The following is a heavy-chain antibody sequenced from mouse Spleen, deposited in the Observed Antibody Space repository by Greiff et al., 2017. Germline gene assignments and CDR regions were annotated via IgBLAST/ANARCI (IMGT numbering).Heavy chain of an antibody. CDR2: ISTYYGNT. CDR3: ARELFAY. CDR1: GYTFTDYA. Sequence: LVESGPELVRPGVSVKISCKGSGYTFTDYAMHWVKQSHAKSLEWIGVISTYYGNTNYNQKFKGKATMTVDKSSSTAYMELARLTSEDSAIYYCARELFAYWGQGTLVTVSA. V-gene: IGHV1-67*01. J-gene: IGHJ3*01.